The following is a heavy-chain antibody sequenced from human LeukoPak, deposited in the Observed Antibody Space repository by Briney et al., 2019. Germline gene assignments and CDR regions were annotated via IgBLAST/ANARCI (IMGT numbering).Heavy chain of an antibody. J-gene: IGHJ1*01. V-gene: IGHV4-59*01. Sequence: PSETLSLTCTVSGGSINTYFWSWIRQPPGKGLEWIGYIYYSGSTNYNPSLKSRVTISVDTSKNQFSLKLSSVTAADTAAYYCARGVTGGWYGDFQHWGQGTLVTVSS. CDR1: GGSINTYF. CDR2: IYYSGST. D-gene: IGHD6-19*01. CDR3: ARGVTGGWYGDFQH.